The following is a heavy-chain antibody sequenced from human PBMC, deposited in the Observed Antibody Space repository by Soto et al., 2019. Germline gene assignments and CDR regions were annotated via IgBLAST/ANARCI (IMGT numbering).Heavy chain of an antibody. Sequence: GESLRLSCSASGFTFSCYGIHWVRQAPGKGLEWVALIAYDGSNKYYADSVKGRFTIPRDNSKNTLYLQMNSLRAEDTAMYYCAKDAQYYYDSSGYYGPFDYWGQGTLVTVSS. V-gene: IGHV3-30*18. J-gene: IGHJ4*02. CDR1: GFTFSCYG. CDR2: IAYDGSNK. CDR3: AKDAQYYYDSSGYYGPFDY. D-gene: IGHD3-22*01.